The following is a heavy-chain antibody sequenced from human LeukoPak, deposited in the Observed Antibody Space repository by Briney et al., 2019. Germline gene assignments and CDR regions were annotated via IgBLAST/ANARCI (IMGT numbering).Heavy chain of an antibody. D-gene: IGHD2-15*01. Sequence: GGSLRLSCAASGFAFSTYGMHWVRQVPGKGLEWVAVIWYDGGIKYYADSVKGRFTIARDNSKDTLSLQMNSLTVEDTAVYYCARAVGPYDYWGQGTLVTVSS. V-gene: IGHV3-33*01. J-gene: IGHJ4*02. CDR1: GFAFSTYG. CDR2: IWYDGGIK. CDR3: ARAVGPYDY.